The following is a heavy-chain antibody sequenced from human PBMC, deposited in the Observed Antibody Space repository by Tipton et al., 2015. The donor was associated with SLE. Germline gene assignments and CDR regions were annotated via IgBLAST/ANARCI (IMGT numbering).Heavy chain of an antibody. CDR2: IYASGTT. J-gene: IGHJ4*02. Sequence: TLSLTCTVSGDSINDSADSWSWIRQPAGKGLEWIGRIYASGTTNYSPSLESRVTLSLDTSKNQFSLSLISVTAADTAVYYCATQFSGGYDVWGQGVLVTVSS. D-gene: IGHD3-22*01. V-gene: IGHV4-61*02. CDR1: GDSINDSADS. CDR3: ATQFSGGYDV.